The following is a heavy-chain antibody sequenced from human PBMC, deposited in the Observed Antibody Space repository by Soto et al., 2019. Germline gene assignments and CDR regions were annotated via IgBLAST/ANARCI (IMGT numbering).Heavy chain of an antibody. V-gene: IGHV3-30-3*01. J-gene: IGHJ6*02. CDR2: VSFDGSNS. Sequence: QVQLVESGGGVVQPGRSLRLSCAASGFTFSNYAMHWVRQAPGKGLDWVAVVSFDGSNSYYADSVKGRFTISRDNSKNTLFLQMNSLRPEDTSVYFCARPIVPAIQNHPYYYYGLDVCGQGTTVTVSS. D-gene: IGHD2-2*01. CDR3: ARPIVPAIQNHPYYYYGLDV. CDR1: GFTFSNYA.